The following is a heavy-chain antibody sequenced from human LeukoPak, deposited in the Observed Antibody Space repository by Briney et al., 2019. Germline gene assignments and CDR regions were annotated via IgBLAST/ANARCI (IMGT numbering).Heavy chain of an antibody. J-gene: IGHJ4*02. CDR1: GYTFTGYY. CDR2: INPNSGGT. CDR3: ASGSYRGLLDY. D-gene: IGHD1-26*01. Sequence: ASVEVSCKASGYTFTGYYMHWVRQAPGQGLEWMGWINPNSGGTNHAQKFQGRVTMTRDTSISTAYMELSRLRSDDTAVYYCASGSYRGLLDYWGQGTRVTVSS. V-gene: IGHV1-2*02.